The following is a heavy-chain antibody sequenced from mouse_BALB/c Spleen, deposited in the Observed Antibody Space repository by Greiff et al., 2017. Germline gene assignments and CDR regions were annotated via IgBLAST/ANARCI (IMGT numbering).Heavy chain of an antibody. Sequence: EVKLMESGGGLVQPGGSLKLSCAASGFTFSSYGMSWVRQTPDKRLELVATINSNGGSTYYPDSVKGRFTISRDNAKNTLYLQMSSLKSEDTAMYYCARVYYGFLMDYWGQGTSVTVSS. J-gene: IGHJ4*01. CDR1: GFTFSSYG. D-gene: IGHD1-1*01. CDR3: ARVYYGFLMDY. V-gene: IGHV5-6-3*01. CDR2: INSNGGST.